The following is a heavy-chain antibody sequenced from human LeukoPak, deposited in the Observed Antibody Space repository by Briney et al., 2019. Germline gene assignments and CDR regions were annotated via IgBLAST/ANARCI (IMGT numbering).Heavy chain of an antibody. Sequence: PSETLSLTCTVSGGSISSYYWSWIRQPPGKGLEWIGYIYYSGGTNYNPSLKSRVTISVDTSKNQFSLKLSSVTAADTAVYYCARLSNYVGDDYWGQGTLVTVSS. CDR1: GGSISSYY. D-gene: IGHD4-11*01. J-gene: IGHJ4*02. V-gene: IGHV4-59*01. CDR3: ARLSNYVGDDY. CDR2: IYYSGGT.